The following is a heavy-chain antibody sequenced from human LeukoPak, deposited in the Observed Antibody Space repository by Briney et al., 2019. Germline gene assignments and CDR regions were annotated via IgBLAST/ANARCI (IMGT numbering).Heavy chain of an antibody. CDR2: ITGTGGNT. CDR3: ARDLNRETY. J-gene: IGHJ4*02. CDR1: GFTFDTYA. V-gene: IGHV3-23*01. D-gene: IGHD1-14*01. Sequence: GGSLRLSCVGSGFTFDTYAMTWVRQAPGKGLEWVSGITGTGGNTYYAESVKGRFTISRDNSKNTLYLQMNGLKAEDTAVYYCARDLNRETYWGQRTLVSVSS.